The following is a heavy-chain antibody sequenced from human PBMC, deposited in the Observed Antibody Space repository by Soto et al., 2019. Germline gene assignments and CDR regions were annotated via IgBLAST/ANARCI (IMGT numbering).Heavy chain of an antibody. V-gene: IGHV4-59*12. Sequence: QVRLQESGPRLVKPSETLSLTCSVSGVSIRSYQWSWIRQFAGKRLEWIGFVYHTGSTDYNPSLKSRVTTSADPSKHQFFLNLTAVTAADTDVYYCATYRKFFQIWGQGTTVTVSS. CDR1: GVSIRSYQ. CDR3: ATYRKFFQI. J-gene: IGHJ3*02. CDR2: VYHTGST.